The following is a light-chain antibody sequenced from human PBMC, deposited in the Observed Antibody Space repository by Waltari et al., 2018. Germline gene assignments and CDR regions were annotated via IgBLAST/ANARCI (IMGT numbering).Light chain of an antibody. CDR3: VAWDDRLNARV. J-gene: IGLJ1*01. CDR2: SDN. CDR1: SSNIGSNA. V-gene: IGLV1-44*01. Sequence: QSVLTQPPSASGTPGQRVIISCSGSSSNIGSNAVNWYQLLPGTAPKLLVYSDNQRPSGVPYRLSGSKSGTSASLAISGLQSADEADYYCVAWDDRLNARVFGTGTKVTVL.